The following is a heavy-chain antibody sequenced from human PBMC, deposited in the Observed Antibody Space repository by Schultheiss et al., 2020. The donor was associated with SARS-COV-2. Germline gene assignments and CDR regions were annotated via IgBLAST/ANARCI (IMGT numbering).Heavy chain of an antibody. Sequence: GGSLRLSCAASGFTFSSYGMHWVRQAPGKGLEWVAVIWYDGSNKYYADSVKGRFTISRDNSKNTLYLQMNSLRAEDTAVYYCARCAGPGGDVGVPAAMGEYYYGMDVWGQGTTVTVSS. D-gene: IGHD2-2*01. CDR2: IWYDGSNK. CDR1: GFTFSSYG. CDR3: ARCAGPGGDVGVPAAMGEYYYGMDV. V-gene: IGHV3-33*01. J-gene: IGHJ6*02.